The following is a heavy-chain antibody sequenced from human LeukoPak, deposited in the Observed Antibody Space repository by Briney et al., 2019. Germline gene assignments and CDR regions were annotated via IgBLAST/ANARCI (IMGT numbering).Heavy chain of an antibody. Sequence: SETLSLTCAVYGGSFSGYYWSWIRQPPGKGLEWIGEINHSGSTNYNPSLKSRVTISVDTSKNQFSLKLSSVTAADTAVYYCARGISTVTTARYYYYYYMDVWGKGTTVTVSS. V-gene: IGHV4-34*01. CDR2: INHSGST. CDR3: ARGISTVTTARYYYYYYMDV. J-gene: IGHJ6*03. D-gene: IGHD4-11*01. CDR1: GGSFSGYY.